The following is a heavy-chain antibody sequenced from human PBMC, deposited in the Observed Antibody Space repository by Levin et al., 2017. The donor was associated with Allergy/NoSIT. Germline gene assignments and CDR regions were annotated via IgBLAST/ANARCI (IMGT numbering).Heavy chain of an antibody. V-gene: IGHV3-30*18. CDR3: AKDVVFGTSSWSLDF. J-gene: IGHJ4*02. D-gene: IGHD6-13*01. CDR2: ISYDESDK. CDR1: GFSFRSFG. Sequence: GESLKISCTASGFSFRSFGMHWVRQAPGKGLEWVAVISYDESDKFYADSVKGRFTISRDNTKNTLYLQMNSLRSEDAAVYYCAKDVVFGTSSWSLDFWGQGTLVTVSS.